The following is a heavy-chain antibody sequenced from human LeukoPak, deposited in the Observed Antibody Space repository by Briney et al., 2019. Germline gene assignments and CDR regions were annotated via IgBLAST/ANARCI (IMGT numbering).Heavy chain of an antibody. Sequence: VASVKVSCKASGYTFTGYYMHWVRQAPGQGLEWMGWINPNSGGTNYAQKFQGRVTMTRDTSISTAYMELSDLRSDDTAVYYCATSESGRSWDWFAPWGQGTLVTVSS. D-gene: IGHD3-10*01. J-gene: IGHJ5*02. V-gene: IGHV1-2*02. CDR2: INPNSGGT. CDR3: ATSESGRSWDWFAP. CDR1: GYTFTGYY.